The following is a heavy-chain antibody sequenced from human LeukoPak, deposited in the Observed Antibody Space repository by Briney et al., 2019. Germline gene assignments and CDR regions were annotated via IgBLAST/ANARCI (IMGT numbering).Heavy chain of an antibody. D-gene: IGHD3-22*01. CDR3: ARADSSGYYYSDAFDI. CDR1: GYSFTSCW. CDR2: IYPGDSDT. J-gene: IGHJ3*02. Sequence: GESLKISCKGSGYSFTSCWIGWVRQMPGKGLEWMGIIYPGDSDTRYSPSFQGQVTISADKSISTAYLQWSSLKASDTAMYYCARADSSGYYYSDAFDIWGQGTMVTVSS. V-gene: IGHV5-51*01.